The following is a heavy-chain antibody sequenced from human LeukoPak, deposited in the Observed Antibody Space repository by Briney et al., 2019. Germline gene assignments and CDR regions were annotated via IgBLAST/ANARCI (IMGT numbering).Heavy chain of an antibody. CDR1: GGTFSSYA. CDR2: IIPIFGTA. Sequence: ASVKVSCKASGGTFSSYAISWVRQAPGQGLEWMGRIIPIFGTANYAQKFQGRVTTTTDESTSTAHMELSSLRSEDTAVYYCARDRDGYNAANWFDPWGQGTLVTVSS. J-gene: IGHJ5*02. D-gene: IGHD5-24*01. V-gene: IGHV1-69*05. CDR3: ARDRDGYNAANWFDP.